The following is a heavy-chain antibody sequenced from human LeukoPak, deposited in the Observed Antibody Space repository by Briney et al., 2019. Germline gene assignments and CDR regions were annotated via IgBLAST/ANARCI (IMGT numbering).Heavy chain of an antibody. CDR1: GYTFTSYG. CDR3: FTSGTSPYGMDV. J-gene: IGHJ6*02. Sequence: SVTVSCTASGYTFTSYGISWVRQAPGQGLEWMGGIIPIFGTANYAQKFQGRVTITADESTSTAYVELSSLRSEDTAVYYCFTSGTSPYGMDVWGQGTTVTVSS. D-gene: IGHD4-23*01. CDR2: IIPIFGTA. V-gene: IGHV1-69*13.